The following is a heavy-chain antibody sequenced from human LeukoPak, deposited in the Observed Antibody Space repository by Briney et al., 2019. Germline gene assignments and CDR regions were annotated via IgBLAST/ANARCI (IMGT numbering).Heavy chain of an antibody. CDR1: GGSISSSSYY. CDR3: TSTGAYYFDY. J-gene: IGHJ4*02. V-gene: IGHV4-39*01. CDR2: IYYSGST. Sequence: PSESLSLTWTVAGGSISSSSYYWGWIRQPPGKGLEWIGSIYYSGSTYYNPSLKSRVTISVDTSKNQFSLKLSSVTAADTAVYYCTSTGAYYFDYWGQGTLVTVSS.